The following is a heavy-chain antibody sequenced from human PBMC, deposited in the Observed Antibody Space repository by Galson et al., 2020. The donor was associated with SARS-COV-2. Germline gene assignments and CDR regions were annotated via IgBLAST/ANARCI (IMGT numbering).Heavy chain of an antibody. CDR2: IWYDGSNK. CDR1: GFTFSSYG. CDR3: AKDGGYSYGSDYYYYGMDV. Sequence: GGSLRLSCAASGFTFSSYGMHWVRQAPGKGLEWVAVIWYDGSNKYYADPVKGRFTISRDNSKNTLYLQMNSLRAEDTAVYYCAKDGGYSYGSDYYYYGMDVWGQGTTVTVSS. V-gene: IGHV3-33*06. J-gene: IGHJ6*02. D-gene: IGHD5-18*01.